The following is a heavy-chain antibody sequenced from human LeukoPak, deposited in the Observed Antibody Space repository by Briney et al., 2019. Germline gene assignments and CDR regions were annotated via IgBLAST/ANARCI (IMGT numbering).Heavy chain of an antibody. Sequence: PGGSLRLSCAASGFTFIDYSMNWVRQAPGKGLEWVSYIRSSSTIDYADSVKGRFTISRDNAKNSLYLQMNSLRAGDTAVYYCVRDKDWGFDFWGQGTLVTVSS. CDR1: GFTFIDYS. V-gene: IGHV3-48*01. CDR2: IRSSSTI. J-gene: IGHJ4*02. D-gene: IGHD7-27*01. CDR3: VRDKDWGFDF.